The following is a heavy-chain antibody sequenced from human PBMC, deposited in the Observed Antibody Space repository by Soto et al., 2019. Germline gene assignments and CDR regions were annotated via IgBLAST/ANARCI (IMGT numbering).Heavy chain of an antibody. Sequence: SETLSLTCTVSGGSISSGDYYWSWIRQPPGKGLEWIGNIYSSGSTYYNQSLKSRLSMSVDTSKNQFYLKVSSVTAADKAVYYGPRPRQIWNGNYYFDNGGRGTLVPV. V-gene: IGHV4-30-4*01. CDR2: IYSSGST. CDR1: GGSISSGDYY. D-gene: IGHD3-3*01. CDR3: PRPRQIWNGNYYFDN. J-gene: IGHJ4*02.